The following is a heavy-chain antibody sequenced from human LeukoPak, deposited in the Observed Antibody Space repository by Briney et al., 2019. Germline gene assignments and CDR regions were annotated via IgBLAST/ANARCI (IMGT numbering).Heavy chain of an antibody. V-gene: IGHV4-59*12. Sequence: SETLSLTCTVSGGSISSYYWSWIRQPPGKGLEWIGYIYYSGSTNYNPSLKSRVTMSTDTSKNQFSLKLSSVTAADTAVYYCAREVRSAWASFDPWGQGTLVTVSS. CDR2: IYYSGST. CDR1: GGSISSYY. J-gene: IGHJ5*02. CDR3: AREVRSAWASFDP. D-gene: IGHD1-26*01.